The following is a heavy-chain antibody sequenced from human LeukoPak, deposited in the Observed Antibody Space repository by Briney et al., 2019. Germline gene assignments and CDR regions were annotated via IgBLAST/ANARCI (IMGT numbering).Heavy chain of an antibody. D-gene: IGHD3-10*01. Sequence: GGSLRLSCVASGFTFSDYDMSWIRQAPGKGLEWISYISSSGSTINYADSLKGRVTLSRDNAKNSMYLQMNSLRAEDTAVYYCARREYGSGSYHLVYWGQGTLVTVSS. J-gene: IGHJ4*02. V-gene: IGHV3-11*01. CDR2: ISSSGSTI. CDR3: ARREYGSGSYHLVY. CDR1: GFTFSDYD.